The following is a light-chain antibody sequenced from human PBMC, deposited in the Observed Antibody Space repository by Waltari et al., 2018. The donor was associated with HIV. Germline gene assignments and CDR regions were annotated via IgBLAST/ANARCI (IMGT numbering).Light chain of an antibody. V-gene: IGLV1-44*01. CDR3: VAWDSSLNGYV. CDR1: SSNIGTWT. Sequence: QSVLTQPPSASGTPGQRVTISCSGSSSNIGTWTVHWYHQPPGPAPQLLNYRHNERPSGVPDRCSVSKSCTSASLAISGLQSEDEADYYCVAWDSSLNGYVFGTGTKVTVL. J-gene: IGLJ1*01. CDR2: RHN.